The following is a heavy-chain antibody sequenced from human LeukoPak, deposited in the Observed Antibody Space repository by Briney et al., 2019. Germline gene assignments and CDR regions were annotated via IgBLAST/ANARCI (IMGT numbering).Heavy chain of an antibody. J-gene: IGHJ4*02. CDR2: MNPNNGNT. CDR3: ARAAGYYDTSGYYLY. V-gene: IGHV1-8*01. D-gene: IGHD3-22*01. CDR1: GYTFTSYD. Sequence: GASVKVSCKASGYTFTSYDINWVRQATGQGLEWMGWMNPNNGNTGYAQKFQGRVTMTRNTSISTAYMELSGLRSEDTAVYFCARAAGYYDTSGYYLYWGQGTLVTVSS.